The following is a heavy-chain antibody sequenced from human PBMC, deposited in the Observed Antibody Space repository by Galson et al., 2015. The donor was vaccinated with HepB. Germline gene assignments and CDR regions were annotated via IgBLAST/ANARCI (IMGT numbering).Heavy chain of an antibody. V-gene: IGHV1-46*01. D-gene: IGHD1-26*01. CDR3: ARGLIVGATTTVDAFDI. J-gene: IGHJ3*02. CDR2: INPSGGST. Sequence: SVKVSCKASGYTFTSYYMHWVRQAPGQGLEWMGIINPSGGSTSYAQKFQGRVTMTRDTSTSTVYMELSSLRSEDTAVYYCARGLIVGATTTVDAFDIWGQGTMVTVSS. CDR1: GYTFTSYY.